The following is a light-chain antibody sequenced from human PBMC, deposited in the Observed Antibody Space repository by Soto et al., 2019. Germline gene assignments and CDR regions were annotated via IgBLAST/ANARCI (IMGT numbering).Light chain of an antibody. J-gene: IGKJ3*01. CDR2: AAS. CDR3: QKSYSTPRT. Sequence: GDRVTITCRASQSISSYLNWYQQKPGKAPKLLIYAASSLQSGVPSRFSGSGSGTDFTLTISSLQPEEFATYYCQKSYSTPRTVGTGTKVDIK. V-gene: IGKV1-39*01. CDR1: QSISSY.